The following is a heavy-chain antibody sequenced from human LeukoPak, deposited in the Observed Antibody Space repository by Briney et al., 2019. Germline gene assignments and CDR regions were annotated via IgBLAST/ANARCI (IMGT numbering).Heavy chain of an antibody. J-gene: IGHJ4*02. D-gene: IGHD2-21*02. CDR1: GFTFSSYW. Sequence: GGSLRLSCAASGFTFSSYWMSWVRQAPGKGLEWVANIKQDGSEKYYVDSVKDRFTISRDNAKNSLYLQMNSLRAEDTAVYYCARDPPVVTARPVDYWGQGTLVTVSS. CDR2: IKQDGSEK. V-gene: IGHV3-7*01. CDR3: ARDPPVVTARPVDY.